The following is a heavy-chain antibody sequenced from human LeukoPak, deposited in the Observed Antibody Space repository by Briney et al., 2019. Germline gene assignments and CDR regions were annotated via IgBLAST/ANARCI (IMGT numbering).Heavy chain of an antibody. D-gene: IGHD6-25*01. CDR2: IIPIFGTA. J-gene: IGHJ6*03. CDR1: GGTFSSYA. Sequence: GASVKVSCKASGGTFSSYAVSWVRQAPGQGLEWMGGIIPIFGTANYAQKFQGRVTITTDESTSTAYMELSSLRSEDTAVYYCARDQSGRYYYMDVWGKGTTVTVSS. V-gene: IGHV1-69*05. CDR3: ARDQSGRYYYMDV.